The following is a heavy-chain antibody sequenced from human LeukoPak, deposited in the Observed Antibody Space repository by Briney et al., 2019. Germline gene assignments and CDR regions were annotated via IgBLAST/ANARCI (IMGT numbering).Heavy chain of an antibody. V-gene: IGHV4-39*07. J-gene: IGHJ4*02. CDR1: GGSISSSSYY. Sequence: SETLSLTCTVSGGSISSSSYYWGWIRQPPGKGLEWIGSIYYSGSTYYNPSLKSRVTISVDKSKNQFSLKLSSVTAADTAVYYCAREADSGKGPNFDYWGQGTLVTVSS. CDR2: IYYSGST. D-gene: IGHD4-23*01. CDR3: AREADSGKGPNFDY.